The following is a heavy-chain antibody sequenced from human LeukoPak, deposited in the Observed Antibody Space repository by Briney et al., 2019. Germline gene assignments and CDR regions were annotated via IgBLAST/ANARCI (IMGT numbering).Heavy chain of an antibody. J-gene: IGHJ6*02. CDR1: GYTLTELS. D-gene: IGHD3-9*01. CDR3: ATAYYDILTGCTHYYYGMGV. V-gene: IGHV1-24*01. CDR2: FDPEDGET. Sequence: ASVKVSCKVSGYTLTELSMHWVRQAPGKGLEWMGGFDPEDGETIYAQKFQGRVTMTEDTSTDTAYMELSSLRSEDTAVYYCATAYYDILTGCTHYYYGMGVWGQGTTVTVSS.